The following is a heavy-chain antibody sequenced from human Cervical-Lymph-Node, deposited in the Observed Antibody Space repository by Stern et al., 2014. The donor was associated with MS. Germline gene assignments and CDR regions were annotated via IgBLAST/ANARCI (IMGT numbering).Heavy chain of an antibody. CDR2: TISKISYT. CDR3: ARAHRDGYNSY. V-gene: IGHV3-21*01. D-gene: IGHD5-24*01. CDR1: GFTFSSTS. Sequence: EVQLVESGGGLVKPGGSLSLSCAASGFTFSSTSMNWVRQAPGTGLEWVSSTISKISYTFYADSVKGRFTISRDNAKNSLFLQMNRLTAGDTAVYYCARAHRDGYNSYWGQGSLVTVSS. J-gene: IGHJ4*02.